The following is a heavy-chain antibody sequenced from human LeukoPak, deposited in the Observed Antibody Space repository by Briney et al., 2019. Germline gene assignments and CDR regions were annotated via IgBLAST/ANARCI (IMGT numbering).Heavy chain of an antibody. CDR3: ARRGFTDSSSYDY. J-gene: IGHJ4*02. D-gene: IGHD6-6*01. CDR1: GYSFTSYW. CDR2: IYPGDSDT. Sequence: PGESLKISWKGSGYSFTSYWIGWVRQMPGKGLEGMVIIYPGDSDTRYSPSFQGQVTISADKSISTAYLQWSSLKDSDTAMYYCARRGFTDSSSYDYWGQGTLVTVSS. V-gene: IGHV5-51*01.